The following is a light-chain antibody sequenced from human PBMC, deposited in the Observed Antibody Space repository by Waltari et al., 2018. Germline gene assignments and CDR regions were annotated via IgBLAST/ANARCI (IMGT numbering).Light chain of an antibody. J-gene: IGKJ4*01. CDR2: DAS. CDR1: QTFFGY. V-gene: IGKV3-11*01. Sequence: EIVLTQSPVTLSLSPGERATLSCRARQTFFGYFARSPQKTVQSPRLLIYDASNSAAGIPARFVGSGSGTEFTLTISSLEPEDSAVYYCQHRRNWPLTFGGGTKVEIK. CDR3: QHRRNWPLT.